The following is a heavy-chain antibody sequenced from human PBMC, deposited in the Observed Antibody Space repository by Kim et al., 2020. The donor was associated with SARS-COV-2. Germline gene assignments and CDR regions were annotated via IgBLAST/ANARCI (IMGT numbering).Heavy chain of an antibody. Sequence: SETLSLTCTVSGGSISSSSYYWGWIRQPPGKGLEWIGSIYYSGSTYYNPSLKSRVTISVDTSKNQFSLKLSSVTAADTAVYYCARHDRDIVLMARPPGWFDPWGQGTLVTVSS. V-gene: IGHV4-39*01. CDR2: IYYSGST. D-gene: IGHD2-8*01. J-gene: IGHJ5*02. CDR3: ARHDRDIVLMARPPGWFDP. CDR1: GGSISSSSYY.